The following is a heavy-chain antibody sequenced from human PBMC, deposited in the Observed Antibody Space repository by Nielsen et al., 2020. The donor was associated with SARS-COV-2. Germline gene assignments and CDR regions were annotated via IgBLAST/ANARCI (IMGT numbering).Heavy chain of an antibody. Sequence: GGSLRLSCAASGFTFSSYAMHWVRQAPGKGLEWVAVISYDGSNKYYADSVKGRFTISRDNSKNTLYLQMNSLRAEDTAVYYCVEQGYCSGGSCYSGAFDIWGQGTMVTVSS. CDR2: ISYDGSNK. J-gene: IGHJ3*02. CDR3: VEQGYCSGGSCYSGAFDI. CDR1: GFTFSSYA. D-gene: IGHD2-15*01. V-gene: IGHV3-30-3*01.